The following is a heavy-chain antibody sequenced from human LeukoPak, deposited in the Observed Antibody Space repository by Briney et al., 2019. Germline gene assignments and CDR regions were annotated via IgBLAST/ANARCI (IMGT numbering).Heavy chain of an antibody. CDR1: GFNFSSYS. CDR3: AREGKGYYGSGSQNDY. Sequence: GGSLRLSCAASGFNFSSYSMNWVRQAPGKGLEWVSSISSSSSYIYYADSVKGRFTISRDNAKNSLYLQMNSLRAEDTAVYYCAREGKGYYGSGSQNDYWGQGTLVTVSS. D-gene: IGHD3-10*01. J-gene: IGHJ4*02. CDR2: ISSSSSYI. V-gene: IGHV3-21*01.